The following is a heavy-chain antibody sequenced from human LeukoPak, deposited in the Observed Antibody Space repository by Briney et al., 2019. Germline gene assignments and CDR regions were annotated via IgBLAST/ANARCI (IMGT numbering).Heavy chain of an antibody. J-gene: IGHJ3*02. Sequence: SETLSLTCVVYGGSFSGYYWRWLPQSPGKGLEGIGEIYHSGSTNYNPSLKGRVTILLDTSKNQFSLNLSSVTAADTAVYYGARDKWEPRYAFYIWGQETMVTASS. CDR1: GGSFSGYY. CDR2: IYHSGST. CDR3: ARDKWEPRYAFYI. V-gene: IGHV4-34*01. D-gene: IGHD1-26*01.